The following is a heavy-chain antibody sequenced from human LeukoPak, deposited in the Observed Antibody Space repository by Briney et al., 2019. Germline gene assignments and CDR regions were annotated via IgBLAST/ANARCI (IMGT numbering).Heavy chain of an antibody. CDR2: IYSSVST. D-gene: IGHD1-26*01. CDR1: GGSISSGGYY. V-gene: IGHV4-39*01. CDR3: AYSGSYGHLGY. Sequence: PETLSLTCTVSGGSISSGGYYWSWIRQPPGKGLEWIGSIYSSVSTYYNPSLKSRVTISVDTSKNQFSLRLSSVTAADTALYYCAYSGSYGHLGYWGQGIPVTVSS. J-gene: IGHJ4*02.